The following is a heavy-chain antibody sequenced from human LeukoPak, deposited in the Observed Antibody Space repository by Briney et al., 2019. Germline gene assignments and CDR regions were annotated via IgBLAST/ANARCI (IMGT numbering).Heavy chain of an antibody. CDR3: EKDPRAYSTTPDYYYNGRAV. Sequence: PGGSLRLSCAASGFTFDDYAMHWVRQAPGKGLGWVSGISWNSGSIGYADSVKGRFTISRDNAKNSLYLQMNSLRAEDTALYYCEKDPRAYSTTPDYYYNGRAVWAQGPTVTVPS. CDR2: ISWNSGSI. D-gene: IGHD2-2*01. CDR1: GFTFDDYA. V-gene: IGHV3-9*01. J-gene: IGHJ6*02.